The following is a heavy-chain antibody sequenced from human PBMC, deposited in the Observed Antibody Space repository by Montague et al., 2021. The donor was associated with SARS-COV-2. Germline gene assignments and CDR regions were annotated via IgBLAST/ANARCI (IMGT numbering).Heavy chain of an antibody. CDR3: SRRGYTGTDYFDY. CDR1: GFSISSGFY. Sequence: SETLSLTCSVSGFSISSGFYWAWIRQSPGKGPEWIGTVYHSGYTHYNPXXRYRVTVSIDTSKNQFSLTVTSVTAADTAVYFCSRRGYTGTDYFDYWGQGTLVTVSS. CDR2: VYHSGYT. J-gene: IGHJ4*02. D-gene: IGHD5-12*01. V-gene: IGHV4-38-2*01.